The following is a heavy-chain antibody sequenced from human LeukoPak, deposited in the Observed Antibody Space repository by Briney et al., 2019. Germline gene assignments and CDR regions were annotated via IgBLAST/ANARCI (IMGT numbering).Heavy chain of an antibody. CDR1: GFTFSTYG. D-gene: IGHD6-19*01. V-gene: IGHV3-33*01. Sequence: GGSLRLSCAASGFTFSTYGMHWVRQAPGKGLEWVAVIWYDGSNKYYADSVKGRFTISRDNSKNALYLQMNSLRVEDTAVYYCARDNSGWYGTFDYWGQGTLVTVSS. CDR2: IWYDGSNK. J-gene: IGHJ4*02. CDR3: ARDNSGWYGTFDY.